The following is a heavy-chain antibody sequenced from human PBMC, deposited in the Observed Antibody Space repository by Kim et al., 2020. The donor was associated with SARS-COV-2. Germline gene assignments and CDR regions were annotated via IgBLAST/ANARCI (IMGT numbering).Heavy chain of an antibody. CDR3: ARPRRIAAAGTGRYYYYYGMDG. J-gene: IGHJ6*02. Sequence: SVKVSCKASGGTFSSYAISWVRQAPGQGLEWMGGIIPIFGTANYAQKFQGRVTITADESTSTAYMELSSLRSEDTAVYYCARPRRIAAAGTGRYYYYYGMDGWGQGTTVTVSS. D-gene: IGHD6-13*01. V-gene: IGHV1-69*13. CDR1: GGTFSSYA. CDR2: IIPIFGTA.